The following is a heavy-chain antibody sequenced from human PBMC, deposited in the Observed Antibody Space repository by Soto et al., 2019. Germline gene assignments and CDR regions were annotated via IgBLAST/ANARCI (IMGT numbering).Heavy chain of an antibody. Sequence: QVQLQESGPGLVKPSQTLSLTCTVSGGSISNADYYWSWVRQPPGKGLEWIGYIYYSGSSFFNPSLTGRVTLSKNTSKNQYSLRLTSVTAADTAVYYCARAIVFTVGGRDVWGRGTTVTVSS. J-gene: IGHJ6*02. CDR2: IYYSGSS. D-gene: IGHD3-16*01. CDR1: GGSISNADYY. V-gene: IGHV4-30-4*01. CDR3: ARAIVFTVGGRDV.